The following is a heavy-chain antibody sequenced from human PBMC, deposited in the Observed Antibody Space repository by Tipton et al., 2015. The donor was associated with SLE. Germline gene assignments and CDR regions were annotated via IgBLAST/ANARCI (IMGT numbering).Heavy chain of an antibody. CDR1: GFTFSSYG. CDR2: IWYDGSNK. Sequence: SGFTFSSYGMHWVRQAPGKGLEWVAVIWYDGSNKYYADSVKGRFTISRDNSKNTLYLQMNSLRAEDTAVYYCASDLVGPTGYGMDVWGQGTTVTVSS. V-gene: IGHV3-33*01. D-gene: IGHD1-26*01. CDR3: ASDLVGPTGYGMDV. J-gene: IGHJ6*02.